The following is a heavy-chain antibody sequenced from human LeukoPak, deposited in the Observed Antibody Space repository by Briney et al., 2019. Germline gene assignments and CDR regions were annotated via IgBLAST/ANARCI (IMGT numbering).Heavy chain of an antibody. J-gene: IGHJ4*02. CDR1: VYTFTSYG. D-gene: IGHD1-26*01. CDR2: ISAYNGNT. V-gene: IGHV1-18*01. CDR3: ARLSGLGPDSPWELDR. Sequence: GASVNVSCKASVYTFTSYGISWVRQAPGQGLEWMGWISAYNGNTNYAQKVKGRVTMTTDTSTSTAYMELRSLRSDDTAVYYCARLSGLGPDSPWELDRWGQGTLVTVSS.